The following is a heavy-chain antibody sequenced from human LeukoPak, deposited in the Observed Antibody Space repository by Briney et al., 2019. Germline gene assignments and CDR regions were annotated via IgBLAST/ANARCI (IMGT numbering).Heavy chain of an antibody. D-gene: IGHD2-8*02. CDR2: ISGSGGST. Sequence: PGGSLRLSCAASGFTFSSYAMSWVRQAPGKGLEWVSAISGSGGSTYYADSVKGRFTISRDNSKNTLYLQMNSLRAEDTAVYYXXXXXXXXGTGYWYFDLWGRGTLVTVSS. J-gene: IGHJ2*01. CDR1: GFTFSSYA. V-gene: IGHV3-23*01. CDR3: XXXXXXXGTGYWYFDL.